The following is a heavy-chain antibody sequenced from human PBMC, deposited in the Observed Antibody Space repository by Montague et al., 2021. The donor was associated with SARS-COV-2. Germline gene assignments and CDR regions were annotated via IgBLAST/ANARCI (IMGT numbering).Heavy chain of an antibody. CDR2: ISSSGSTI. CDR1: GFTFSSYE. CDR3: ARDIAVAGTSFDY. V-gene: IGHV3-48*03. D-gene: IGHD6-19*01. Sequence: SLRLSCAASGFTFSSYEMNWVRQAPGKGLEWVSYISSSGSTIYYADSVKGRFTISRGNAKNSLYLQMNSLRAEDTAVYYCARDIAVAGTSFDYWGQGTLVTVSS. J-gene: IGHJ4*02.